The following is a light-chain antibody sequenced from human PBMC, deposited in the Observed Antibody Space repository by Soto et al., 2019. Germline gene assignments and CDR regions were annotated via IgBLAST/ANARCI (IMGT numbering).Light chain of an antibody. J-gene: IGLJ1*01. CDR3: RSYTSSSKV. CDR1: SSDVGGYNY. CDR2: DVS. Sequence: QSVLTQPASVSGSPGQSITISCTGTSSDVGGYNYVSWYQQHPGKAPKLMIYDVSNRPSGVSNRFSGSKSGNTASLTISGLQAEDEADYYCRSYTSSSKVFGTGTKLTVL. V-gene: IGLV2-14*01.